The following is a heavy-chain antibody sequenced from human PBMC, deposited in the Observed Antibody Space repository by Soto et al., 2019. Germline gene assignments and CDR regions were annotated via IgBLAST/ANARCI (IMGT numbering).Heavy chain of an antibody. CDR3: APRDRGEFDGPLDY. CDR2: ISYDGSNK. V-gene: IGHV3-30*03. D-gene: IGHD2-21*01. Sequence: QVQLVESGGGVVQPGRSLRLSCAASGFTFSSYGMHWVRQAPGKGLEWVAVISYDGSNKYYADSVKGRFTISRDNSKNTLYLQMNSLRAEDTAVYYCAPRDRGEFDGPLDYWGQGTLVTVSS. J-gene: IGHJ4*02. CDR1: GFTFSSYG.